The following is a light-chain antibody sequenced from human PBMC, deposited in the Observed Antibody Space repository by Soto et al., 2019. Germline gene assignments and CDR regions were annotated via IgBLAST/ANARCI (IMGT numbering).Light chain of an antibody. CDR3: QHYNHWPPWT. CDR2: GAS. CDR1: QSISTN. Sequence: IVMTQSPVTMSVSPGERATLSCRASQSISTNLAWYQQKPGQAPRLLIYGASTRATGIPARFSGGGSGTAFTLTISSLKSEDFAVYYCQHYNHWPPWTFGQGTKVETK. V-gene: IGKV3-15*01. J-gene: IGKJ1*01.